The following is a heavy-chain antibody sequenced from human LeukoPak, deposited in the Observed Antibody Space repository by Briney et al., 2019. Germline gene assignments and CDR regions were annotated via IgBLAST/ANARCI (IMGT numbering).Heavy chain of an antibody. CDR2: ISSSSYI. CDR3: AKSPTYYYGSGTVYYFDY. V-gene: IGHV3-21*01. Sequence: PGGSLRLSCAASGFTFSSYSMNWVRQAPGKGLEWVSSISSSSYIYYADSVKGRFTISRDNAKNSLYLQMNSLRAEDTAVYYCAKSPTYYYGSGTVYYFDYWGQGTLVTVSS. CDR1: GFTFSSYS. J-gene: IGHJ4*02. D-gene: IGHD3-10*01.